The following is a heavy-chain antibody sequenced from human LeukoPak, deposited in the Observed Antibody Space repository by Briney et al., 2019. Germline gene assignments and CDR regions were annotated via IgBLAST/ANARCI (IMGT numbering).Heavy chain of an antibody. CDR3: ARQALVGVDY. CDR2: IWYDGSKK. CDR1: GFTFSTYG. V-gene: IGHV3-33*03. J-gene: IGHJ4*02. Sequence: GRSLRLSCAPSGFTFSTYGMHWVRQAPGKGLEWVTVIWYDGSKKFYADFVKGRFTISRDNSKNTLYLQMNSLRAEDTAVYYCARQALVGVDYWGQGILVTVSS. D-gene: IGHD1-26*01.